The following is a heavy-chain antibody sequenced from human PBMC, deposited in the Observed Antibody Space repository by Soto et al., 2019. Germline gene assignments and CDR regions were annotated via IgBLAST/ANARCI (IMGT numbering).Heavy chain of an antibody. CDR1: GYTLTSYD. Sequence: ASVKVSCKASGYTLTSYDINWVRQAPGQGLEWMGWISADNGNTNYAQKLQGRVTMTTDTSTSTAYMELRSLRSDDTAVYYCARGKFLIHAFDIWGQGTMVTVSS. V-gene: IGHV1-18*04. D-gene: IGHD3-3*01. J-gene: IGHJ3*02. CDR2: ISADNGNT. CDR3: ARGKFLIHAFDI.